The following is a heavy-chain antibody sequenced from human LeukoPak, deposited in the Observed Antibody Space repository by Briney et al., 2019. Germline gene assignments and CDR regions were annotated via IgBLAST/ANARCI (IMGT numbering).Heavy chain of an antibody. CDR2: IIPIFGTA. CDR3: ATRGWYCNWNDCPLDY. J-gene: IGHJ4*02. CDR1: GGTFSSYA. D-gene: IGHD1-20*01. V-gene: IGHV1-69*01. Sequence: VASVKVSCKASGGTFSSYAISWVRQAPGQGLEWMGGIIPIFGTANYAQKFQGRVTITADESTSTAYMELSSLRSEDTAVYYCATRGWYCNWNDCPLDYWGQGTLVTVSS.